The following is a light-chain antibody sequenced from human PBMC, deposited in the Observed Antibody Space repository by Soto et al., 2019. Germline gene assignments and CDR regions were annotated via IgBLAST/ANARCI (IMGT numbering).Light chain of an antibody. V-gene: IGKV3-15*01. CDR1: ESVSSN. CDR2: GAS. Sequence: MVMTQSPATLSVSPGERASLSCRASESVSSNLTWYQQKPGQAPRLLIYGASTRATGIPARFSGSGSGTEFTLTISSLQPDDFATYYCQQYNSFWTFGQGTKVDIK. CDR3: QQYNSFWT. J-gene: IGKJ1*01.